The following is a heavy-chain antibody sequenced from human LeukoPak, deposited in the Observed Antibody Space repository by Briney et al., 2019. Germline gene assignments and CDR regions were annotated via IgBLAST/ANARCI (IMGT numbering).Heavy chain of an antibody. Sequence: GGTLRLSCAASGFTFSSYGMSWVRQAPGKGLEWVSAISGSGGSTYYADSVKGRFTISRDNSKNTLYLQMNSLRAEDTAVYYCAKPPEYYDSSGYYSDWGYGDGARAFWDYWGQGTLVTVSS. V-gene: IGHV3-23*01. D-gene: IGHD3-22*01. CDR2: ISGSGGST. CDR3: AKPPEYYDSSGYYSDWGYGDGARAFWDY. J-gene: IGHJ4*02. CDR1: GFTFSSYG.